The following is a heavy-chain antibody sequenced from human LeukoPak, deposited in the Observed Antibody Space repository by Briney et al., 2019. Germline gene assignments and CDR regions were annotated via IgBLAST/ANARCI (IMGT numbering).Heavy chain of an antibody. V-gene: IGHV3-21*01. CDR1: GFTFSSYS. Sequence: GESLRLSCAASGFTFSSYSMNWVRQAPGKGLEWVPSISSSSSYIYYADSVKGRFTISRDNAKNSLYLQMNSLRAEDTAVYYCTTIAAAGTEFDYWGQGTLVTVSS. J-gene: IGHJ4*02. D-gene: IGHD6-13*01. CDR3: TTIAAAGTEFDY. CDR2: ISSSSSYI.